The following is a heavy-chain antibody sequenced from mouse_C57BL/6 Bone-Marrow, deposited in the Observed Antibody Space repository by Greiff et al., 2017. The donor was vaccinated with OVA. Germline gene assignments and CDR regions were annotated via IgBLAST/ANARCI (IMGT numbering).Heavy chain of an antibody. Sequence: VQLKESGPGMVKPSQSLSLTCTVTGYSITSGYDWHWIRHFPGNKLEWMGYISYSGSTNYNPSLKSRISITHDTSKNHFFLKLNSVTTEDTATYYCATGWGYYGSSYDAMDYWGQGTSVTVSS. CDR1: GYSITSGYD. V-gene: IGHV3-1*01. D-gene: IGHD1-1*01. J-gene: IGHJ4*01. CDR2: ISYSGST. CDR3: ATGWGYYGSSYDAMDY.